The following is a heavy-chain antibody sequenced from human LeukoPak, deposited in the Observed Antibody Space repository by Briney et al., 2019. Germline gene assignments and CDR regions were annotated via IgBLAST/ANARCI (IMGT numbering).Heavy chain of an antibody. Sequence: PSETLSLTCAVYGGSFSGYYWTWMRQPPGKGLEWIGEINHSGSTNYNPSLKSRVTISVDTSKNQFSLKLSSVTAADTAVYYCARVRLAAPDVWGKGTTVTVSS. CDR2: INHSGST. CDR1: GGSFSGYY. CDR3: ARVRLAAPDV. V-gene: IGHV4-34*01. D-gene: IGHD6-13*01. J-gene: IGHJ6*04.